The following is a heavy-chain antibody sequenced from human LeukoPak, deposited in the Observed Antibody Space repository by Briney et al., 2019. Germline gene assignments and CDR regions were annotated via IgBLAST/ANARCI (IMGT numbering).Heavy chain of an antibody. D-gene: IGHD6-19*01. CDR3: AKDLIRSSGWYGFFDY. V-gene: IGHV3-23*01. CDR1: AFTFSSYA. J-gene: IGHJ4*02. Sequence: QSGGSLRLSCAASAFTFSSYAMSWVRQAPGKGLEWVSAISGGGVSTYYADSVKGRFTISRDNSNNTLYLQMNSLRAEDTAVYYCAKDLIRSSGWYGFFDYWGQGTLVTVSS. CDR2: ISGGGVST.